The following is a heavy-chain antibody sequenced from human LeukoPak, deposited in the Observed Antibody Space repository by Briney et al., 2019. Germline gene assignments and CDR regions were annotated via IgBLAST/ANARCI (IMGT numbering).Heavy chain of an antibody. CDR3: ARGTYGSGSLYYGMDV. CDR1: GFTFSSYG. V-gene: IGHV3-30*02. J-gene: IGHJ6*02. D-gene: IGHD3-10*01. CDR2: IRYDGSNK. Sequence: PGGSLRLSCAASGFTFSSYGMHWVRQAPGKGLEWVAFIRYDGSNKYYADSVKGRFTISRDNSKNTLYAQMNSLRAEDTAVYYCARGTYGSGSLYYGMDVWGQGTTVTVSS.